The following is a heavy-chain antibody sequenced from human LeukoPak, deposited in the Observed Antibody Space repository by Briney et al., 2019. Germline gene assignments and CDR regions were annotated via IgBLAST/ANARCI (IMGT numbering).Heavy chain of an antibody. CDR1: GFTFSTYW. Sequence: GGSLRLSCAASGFTFSTYWMSWVRQAPGKGLEWVSSISSSSSYIYYADSVKGRFTISRDNAKNSLYLQMNSLRAEDTAVCYCARERGLSAVLDYWGQGTLVTVSS. V-gene: IGHV3-21*01. J-gene: IGHJ4*02. D-gene: IGHD2-2*01. CDR2: ISSSSSYI. CDR3: ARERGLSAVLDY.